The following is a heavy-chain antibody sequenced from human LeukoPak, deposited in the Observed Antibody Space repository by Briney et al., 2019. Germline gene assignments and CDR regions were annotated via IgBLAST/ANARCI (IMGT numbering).Heavy chain of an antibody. V-gene: IGHV4-39*07. CDR3: AGGVGYYDSSGYDY. J-gene: IGHJ4*02. Sequence: SETLSLTCTVSGGSISISSYYWGWIRQPPGKGLEWIGSIYYSGYSYYNPSLKSRVTISVDTSKNQFSLKLSSVTAADTAVYYCAGGVGYYDSSGYDYWGQGTLVTVSS. D-gene: IGHD3-22*01. CDR1: GGSISISSYY. CDR2: IYYSGYS.